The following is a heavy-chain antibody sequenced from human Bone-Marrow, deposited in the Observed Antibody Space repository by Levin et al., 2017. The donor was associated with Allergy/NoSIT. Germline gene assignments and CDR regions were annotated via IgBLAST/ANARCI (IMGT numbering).Heavy chain of an antibody. J-gene: IGHJ6*03. CDR1: GFTLSDYY. D-gene: IGHD3-9*01. V-gene: IGHV3-11*01. CDR2: ISNSGTTG. Sequence: HGESLKISCAASGFTLSDYYMAWIRQAPGKGLEWVAFISNSGTTGFLADSVKGRFVISRDNAKNSLYLQMNSLRVEDTAVYFSAKVVSGWKDLIGYYEYYYYMDVSGKGTTVSLSS. CDR3: AKVVSGWKDLIGYYEYYYYMDV.